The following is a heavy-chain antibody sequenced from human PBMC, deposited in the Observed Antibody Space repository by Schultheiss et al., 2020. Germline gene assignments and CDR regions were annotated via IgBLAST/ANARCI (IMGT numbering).Heavy chain of an antibody. CDR3: AGNDIASNGNRRAFEI. CDR1: GGSISSYY. D-gene: IGHD1-26*01. Sequence: SETLSLTCTVSGGSISSYYWNWIRQPPGKKIEWIGYIYYSGGTNYNPSLKSRVTILVDTSKNQLSLKLSSVTAADTASYYCAGNDIASNGNRRAFEIWGQGTMVTRLL. V-gene: IGHV4-59*01. J-gene: IGHJ3*02. CDR2: IYYSGGT.